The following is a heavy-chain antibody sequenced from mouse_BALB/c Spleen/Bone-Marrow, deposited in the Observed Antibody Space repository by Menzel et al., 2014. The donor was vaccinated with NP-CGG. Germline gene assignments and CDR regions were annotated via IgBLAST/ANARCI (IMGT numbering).Heavy chain of an antibody. CDR3: ARHYYGAR. CDR2: INSNGGST. CDR1: GFTFSSYG. V-gene: IGHV5-6-3*01. D-gene: IGHD1-2*01. Sequence: EVQGVESGGGLVQPGGSLKLSCAASGFTFSSYGMSWVRQTPGKRLELLAMINSNGGSTYYPDSVKGRFTISRDNAKNTLYLKMNRPKSEDTGMYYSARHYYGARWGQGTLVTVSA. J-gene: IGHJ3*01.